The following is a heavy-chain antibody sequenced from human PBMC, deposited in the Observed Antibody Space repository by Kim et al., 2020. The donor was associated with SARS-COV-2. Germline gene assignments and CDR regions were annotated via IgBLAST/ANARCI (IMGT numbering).Heavy chain of an antibody. CDR3: ARDCVWFCLPHCGMGV. D-gene: IGHD3-10*01. V-gene: IGHV1-3*01. J-gene: IGHJ6*02. Sequence: QKFQGRVTITRDTSARKAYMELSSLRSEDTAVYYCARDCVWFCLPHCGMGVWGQGTTVTVSS.